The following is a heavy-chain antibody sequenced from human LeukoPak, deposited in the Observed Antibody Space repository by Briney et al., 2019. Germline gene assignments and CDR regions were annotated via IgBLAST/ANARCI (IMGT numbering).Heavy chain of an antibody. CDR2: ISASGDST. J-gene: IGHJ4*02. CDR3: AKSLRRSGYDLDY. CDR1: GFAFSSYA. V-gene: IGHV3-23*01. Sequence: PGGSLRLACAVSGFAFSSYAMTWVRQAPGKGLEWVSGISASGDSTVYADSVKGRFTISRDNSKNTLYLQVSNLRAEDTAVYYYAKSLRRSGYDLDYWGQGTLVTVSS. D-gene: IGHD5-12*01.